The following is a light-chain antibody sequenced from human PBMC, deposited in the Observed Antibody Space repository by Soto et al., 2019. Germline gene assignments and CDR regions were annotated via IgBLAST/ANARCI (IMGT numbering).Light chain of an antibody. CDR1: QSVSSN. CDR2: GAS. V-gene: IGKV3-15*01. Sequence: EIVMTQSPATLSVSPGERATLSCRASQSVSSNLAWYQQKPGQAPRLFIYGASTRATGIPARFSGSGSGTAFTLTISSLQSEDFAVYYCQQYNNWPPLTFGGGTKVEIK. CDR3: QQYNNWPPLT. J-gene: IGKJ4*01.